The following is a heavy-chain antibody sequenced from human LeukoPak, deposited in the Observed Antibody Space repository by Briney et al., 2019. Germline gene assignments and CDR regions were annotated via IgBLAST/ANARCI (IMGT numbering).Heavy chain of an antibody. CDR1: GGSFSGYY. Sequence: SETLSLTCAVYGGSFSGYYWSWIRQPPGKGLEWIGEINHSGSTNYNPSLKSRVTMSVDTSKNQFSLKLSSVTAADTAVYYCARGLSIFGVERKGGLDYWGQGTLVTVSS. J-gene: IGHJ4*02. D-gene: IGHD3-3*02. CDR3: ARGLSIFGVERKGGLDY. CDR2: INHSGST. V-gene: IGHV4-34*01.